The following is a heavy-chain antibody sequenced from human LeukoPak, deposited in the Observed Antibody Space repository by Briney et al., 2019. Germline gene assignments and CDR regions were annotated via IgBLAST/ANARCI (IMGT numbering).Heavy chain of an antibody. D-gene: IGHD6-13*01. CDR3: AKDRGSSWFPTPFDY. CDR2: ISGSGGST. V-gene: IGHV3-23*01. Sequence: GGSLRLSCAASGFTFSSCAMSRVRQAPGKGLEWVSAISGSGGSTYYADSVKGRFTISRDNSKNTLYLQMNSLRAEDTAVYYCAKDRGSSWFPTPFDYWGQGTLVTVSS. CDR1: GFTFSSCA. J-gene: IGHJ4*02.